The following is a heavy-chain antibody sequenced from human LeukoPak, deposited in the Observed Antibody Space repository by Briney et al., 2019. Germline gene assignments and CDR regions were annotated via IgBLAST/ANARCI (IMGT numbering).Heavy chain of an antibody. Sequence: PGGSLRLSCAASGFTFSSYGMHWVRQAPGKGLEWVAVIWYDGSNKYYADSVKGRFTISRDNSKNTLYLQMNSLRAEDTAVYYCARLHSTVVIAPADYWGQGTLVTVSS. V-gene: IGHV3-33*01. D-gene: IGHD4-23*01. CDR2: IWYDGSNK. J-gene: IGHJ4*02. CDR3: ARLHSTVVIAPADY. CDR1: GFTFSSYG.